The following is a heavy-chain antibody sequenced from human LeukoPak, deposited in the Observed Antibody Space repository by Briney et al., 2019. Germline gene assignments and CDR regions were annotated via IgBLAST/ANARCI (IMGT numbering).Heavy chain of an antibody. D-gene: IGHD3-3*01. J-gene: IGHJ5*02. CDR1: GGSISSYY. V-gene: IGHV4-59*01. CDR2: IYYSGST. CDR3: ARTYDFWSGPTNWFDP. Sequence: SETLSLTCTVSGGSISSYYWSWIRQPPGKGLEWIGYIYYSGSTNYNPSLKSRVTISVDTSNNQFSLKLSSVTAADTAVYYCARTYDFWSGPTNWFDPWGQGTLVTVSS.